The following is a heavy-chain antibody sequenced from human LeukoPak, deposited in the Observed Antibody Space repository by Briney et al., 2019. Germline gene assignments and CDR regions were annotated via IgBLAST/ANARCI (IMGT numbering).Heavy chain of an antibody. Sequence: PGRSLRLSCAASGFTFGDYAMHWVRQAPGKGLDWVSGISWNSGSIGYADSVKGRFTISRDNAKNSLYLQMNSLRAEDTALYYCAKDIAGAVAGRLGPGDAFDIWGQGTMVTVSS. CDR2: ISWNSGSI. V-gene: IGHV3-9*01. J-gene: IGHJ3*02. CDR3: AKDIAGAVAGRLGPGDAFDI. D-gene: IGHD6-19*01. CDR1: GFTFGDYA.